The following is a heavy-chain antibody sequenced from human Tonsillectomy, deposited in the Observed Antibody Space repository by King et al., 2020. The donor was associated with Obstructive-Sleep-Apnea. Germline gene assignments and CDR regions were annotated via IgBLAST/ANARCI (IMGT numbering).Heavy chain of an antibody. V-gene: IGHV3-73*02. CDR3: GTTYFYDTSGREGVNY. J-gene: IGHJ4*02. CDR1: GFTFSGSA. D-gene: IGHD3-22*01. CDR2: IRSEGNGYAT. Sequence: VQLVESGGGVVQPGGSLRLSCAASGFTFSGSAMHWVRQAPGKGLEWVGRIRSEGNGYATTYSESVIGRFTISREDSQEPAFLQMSSLRSDDTAVYYCGTTYFYDTSGREGVNYWGQGALVTVSP.